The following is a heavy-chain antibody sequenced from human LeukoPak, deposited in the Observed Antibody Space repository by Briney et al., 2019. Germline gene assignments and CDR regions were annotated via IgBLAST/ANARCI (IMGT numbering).Heavy chain of an antibody. CDR1: GGSISSYY. D-gene: IGHD3-9*01. V-gene: IGHV4-59*01. CDR2: IFYTGST. CDR3: ARGEDFERYYLAY. J-gene: IGHJ4*02. Sequence: SETLSLTCTVSGGSISSYYWSWIRQPPGKGLEWIGYIFYTGSTNYNPSLKSRVTISVLTSKNRFSLKLSSVTAADTAVYFCARGEDFERYYLAYWGQGTLVTVSS.